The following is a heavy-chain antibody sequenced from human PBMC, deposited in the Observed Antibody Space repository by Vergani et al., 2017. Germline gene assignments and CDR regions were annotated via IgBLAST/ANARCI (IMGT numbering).Heavy chain of an antibody. CDR1: GGSFTSYH. CDR3: ARVNTETNGHLYYYYYMGV. V-gene: IGHV4-34*01. J-gene: IGHJ6*03. D-gene: IGHD4-11*01. Sequence: QVQLQQWGGGLLKPSETLSLTCVVNGGSFTSYHWTWIRQSPGEGLEWVGDIDHTGRPDYNPSLKSRLTMSVAKSRNQFSLMLNSVTATDTAIYFCARVNTETNGHLYYYYYMGVWGQGTAVTVS. CDR2: IDHTGRP.